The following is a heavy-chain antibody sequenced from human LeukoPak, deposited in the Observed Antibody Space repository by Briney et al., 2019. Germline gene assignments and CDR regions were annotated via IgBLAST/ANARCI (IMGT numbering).Heavy chain of an antibody. D-gene: IGHD3-9*01. J-gene: IGHJ4*02. V-gene: IGHV5-10-1*01. CDR2: IDPSDSYT. CDR3: ARHQDILTGPDY. CDR1: GSSFTSYW. Sequence: GEPLKISCKASGSSFTSYWISWVRQMPGKGLEWMGRIDPSDSYTNYSPSFQGHVTISADKSISTAYLQWSSLKASDTAMYYCARHQDILTGPDYWGQGTLVTVSS.